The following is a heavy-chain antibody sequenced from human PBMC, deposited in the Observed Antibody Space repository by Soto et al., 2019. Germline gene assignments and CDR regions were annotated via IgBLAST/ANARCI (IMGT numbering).Heavy chain of an antibody. CDR2: INHSGST. CDR3: ARWSRITIFGVVIYYYGMDV. Sequence: QVQLQQWGAGLLKPSETLSLTCAVYGGSFSGYYWSWIRQPPGKGLERIGEINHSGSTNYNPSLKSRVTISVDTSKNQFSLKLSSVTAADTAVYYCARWSRITIFGVVIYYYGMDVWGQGTTVTVSS. D-gene: IGHD3-3*01. J-gene: IGHJ6*02. V-gene: IGHV4-34*01. CDR1: GGSFSGYY.